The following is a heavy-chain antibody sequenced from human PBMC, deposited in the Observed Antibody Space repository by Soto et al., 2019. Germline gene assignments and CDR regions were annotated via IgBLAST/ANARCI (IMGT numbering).Heavy chain of an antibody. CDR2: MNPNSGIT. CDR1: GYTFTNYD. J-gene: IGHJ6*02. CDR3: ARASGMNV. V-gene: IGHV1-8*01. Sequence: VSVKVSCKASGYTFTNYDINWVRQATGQGLEWMGWMNPNSGITGYAQKFQGRVTMTRNTPISTAYMALSSLRSEDTAIYYCARASGMNVWGQGTTVTVSS.